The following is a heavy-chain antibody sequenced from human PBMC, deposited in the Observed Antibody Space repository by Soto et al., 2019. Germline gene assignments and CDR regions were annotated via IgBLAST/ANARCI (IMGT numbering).Heavy chain of an antibody. CDR1: GFTFSSNW. CDR2: INGDGSRT. V-gene: IGHV3-74*01. D-gene: IGHD6-19*01. Sequence: EVQLVESGGGLVQPGGSLRLSCAASGFTFSSNWMHWVRQGPGKGLVWVSLINGDGSRTYYADSVKGRFTISRDNARNTLYLQMNSLRADDTAVYYCARGWRSGSSVIIYWVQGTLVSVSS. J-gene: IGHJ4*02. CDR3: ARGWRSGSSVIIY.